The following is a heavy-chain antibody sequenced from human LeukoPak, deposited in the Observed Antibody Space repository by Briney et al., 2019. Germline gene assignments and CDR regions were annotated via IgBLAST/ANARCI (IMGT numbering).Heavy chain of an antibody. J-gene: IGHJ4*02. D-gene: IGHD3-10*01. V-gene: IGHV1-46*03. CDR1: GYTFTSYY. Sequence: RASVKDPCEASGYTFTSYYMHWVRQAPGQGLEWMGIINPSGGSTSYAQKFQGRVTMTRDTSTSTVYMELSSLRSEDTAVYYCARDTNPSSSSGYYGSGSYYNPLDYWGQGTLVTVSS. CDR3: ARDTNPSSSSGYYGSGSYYNPLDY. CDR2: INPSGGST.